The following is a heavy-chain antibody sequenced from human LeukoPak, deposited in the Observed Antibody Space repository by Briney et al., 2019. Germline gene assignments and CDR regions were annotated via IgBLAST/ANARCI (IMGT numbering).Heavy chain of an antibody. Sequence: GGSLRLSCAASGFTFSSYGMHWVRQAPGKGLEWAAVISYDGSNKYYADSVKGRFTISRDNSKNTLYLQMNSLRAEDTAVYYCAGLGYCSGGSCYGTGPFDYWGQGTLVTVSS. V-gene: IGHV3-30*03. CDR1: GFTFSSYG. CDR2: ISYDGSNK. D-gene: IGHD2-15*01. J-gene: IGHJ4*02. CDR3: AGLGYCSGGSCYGTGPFDY.